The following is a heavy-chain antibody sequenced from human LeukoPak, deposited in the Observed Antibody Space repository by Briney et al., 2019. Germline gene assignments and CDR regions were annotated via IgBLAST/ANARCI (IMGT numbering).Heavy chain of an antibody. V-gene: IGHV1-46*01. Sequence: ASVKVSCKASGYTFTSYYMHWVRQAPGQGLEWMGIINPSGGSTIYAQKFQGRVTMTEDTSTDTAYMELSSLRSEDTAVYYCATEPGGSWYSWSYWGQGTLVTVSS. J-gene: IGHJ4*02. D-gene: IGHD6-13*01. CDR3: ATEPGGSWYSWSY. CDR1: GYTFTSYY. CDR2: INPSGGST.